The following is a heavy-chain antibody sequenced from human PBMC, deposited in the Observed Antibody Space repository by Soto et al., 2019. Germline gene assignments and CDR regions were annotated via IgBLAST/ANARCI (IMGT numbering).Heavy chain of an antibody. V-gene: IGHV2-26*01. CDR1: GLSLSNGRLG. D-gene: IGHD2-2*01. Sequence: GPTLVNPTETLTLTCTVSGLSLSNGRLGVSWIRQPPGKALEWLAHIFSNDDKSYSTSLRSRLTISKDTSRSQVVLTMTNMDPMDSATYYCALIKDCSRTHCYLASFHPSGQAPLVTLSS. CDR3: ALIKDCSRTHCYLASFHP. CDR2: IFSNDDK. J-gene: IGHJ5*02.